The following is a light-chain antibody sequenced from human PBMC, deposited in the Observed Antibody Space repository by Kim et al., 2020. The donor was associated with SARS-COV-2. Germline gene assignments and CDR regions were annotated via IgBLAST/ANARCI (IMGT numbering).Light chain of an antibody. J-gene: IGLJ3*02. CDR3: QTYDSSLSGWV. CDR1: SSNIGANYE. CDR2: YNT. V-gene: IGLV1-40*01. Sequence: QRVTISCTGSSSNIGANYEVHWYQQLPGTAPKLLIFYNTNRPSGVPDRFSGSKSGTSASLAITGLQAEDEADYYCQTYDSSLSGWVFGGGTKLTVL.